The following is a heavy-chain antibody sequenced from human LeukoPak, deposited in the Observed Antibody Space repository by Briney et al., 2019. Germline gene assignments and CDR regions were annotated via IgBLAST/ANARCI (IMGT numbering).Heavy chain of an antibody. V-gene: IGHV3-66*01. J-gene: IGHJ4*02. D-gene: IGHD3-22*01. CDR1: GFTPRSKS. CDR2: IYRGGTI. CDR3: ARDSSGYHFDD. Sequence: GGSLRLSRAPSGFTPRSKSMSCGREAPRKGLEWVSVIYRGGTIYYADTVKGRFTISRDNSKNTLYLQMNSLRAEDTAVYYCARDSSGYHFDDWGQGALVTVSS.